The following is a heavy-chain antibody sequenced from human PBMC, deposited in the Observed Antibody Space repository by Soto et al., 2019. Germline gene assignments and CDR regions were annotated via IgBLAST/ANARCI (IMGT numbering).Heavy chain of an antibody. CDR2: IFYLGSS. Sequence: SETLSLTCTVSGDSIISSDFYWGWVRQPPGKGLEWIGSIFYLGSSYYNPSLKSRVTMSVDTSKNQFSLRLRSVTAADTAVYYCAREEAMIISGYLDSWGQGTLVTVSS. CDR1: GDSIISSDFY. J-gene: IGHJ4*02. CDR3: AREEAMIISGYLDS. V-gene: IGHV4-39*07. D-gene: IGHD3-22*01.